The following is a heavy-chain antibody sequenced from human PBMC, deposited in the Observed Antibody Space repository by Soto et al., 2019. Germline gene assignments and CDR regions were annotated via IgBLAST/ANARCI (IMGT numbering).Heavy chain of an antibody. CDR3: ARGSLGNDLWSGYSYYYYGMDV. D-gene: IGHD3-3*01. V-gene: IGHV4-59*01. CDR2: IYYSGST. J-gene: IGHJ6*02. Sequence: PSETLSLTCTVSGGSISSYYWSWIRQPPGKGLEWIGYIYYSGSTNYNPSLKSRVTISVDTSKNQFSLKLSSVTAADTAVYYCARGSLGNDLWSGYSYYYYGMDVWGQGTTVTVSS. CDR1: GGSISSYY.